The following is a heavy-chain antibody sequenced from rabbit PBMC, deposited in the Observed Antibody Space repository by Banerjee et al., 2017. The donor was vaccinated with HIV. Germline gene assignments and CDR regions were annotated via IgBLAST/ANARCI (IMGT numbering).Heavy chain of an antibody. Sequence: QSLEESGGDLVKPGASLTLTCTASGFSFSSSGITWVRQAPGKGLEWIAYIYPVFNITDYASSMKGRFTISSDNAQNTVFLQMTSLTASDTATYFCARTMVVAGISYNLWGPGTLVTVS. J-gene: IGHJ4*01. CDR1: GFSFSSSG. CDR2: IYPVFNIT. CDR3: ARTMVVAGISYNL. V-gene: IGHV1S40*01. D-gene: IGHD4-1*01.